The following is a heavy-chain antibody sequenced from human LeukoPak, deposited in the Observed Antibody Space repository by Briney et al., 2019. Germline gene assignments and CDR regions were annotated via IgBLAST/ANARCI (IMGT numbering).Heavy chain of an antibody. Sequence: ASVKVSCEASGYTFTSYGISWVRQAPGQGLEWMGWISAHNGNTNYAQNLQGRVSMTTDTSTSTAYMDLRSLRSDDTAVYYCARAPKWELLPDYFDYWGQGTLVTVSS. V-gene: IGHV1-18*01. CDR3: ARAPKWELLPDYFDY. CDR1: GYTFTSYG. D-gene: IGHD1-26*01. J-gene: IGHJ4*02. CDR2: ISAHNGNT.